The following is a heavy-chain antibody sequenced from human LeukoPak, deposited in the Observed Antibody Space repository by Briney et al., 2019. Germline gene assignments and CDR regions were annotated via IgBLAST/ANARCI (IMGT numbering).Heavy chain of an antibody. CDR2: ISISGFTI. Sequence: GGSLRLSCAASGFTFSDYYMNWIRQTPEKGLEWLAYISISGFTIYYADSVRGRFTISRDNAENSLHLQMNSLRPEDTAVYHCAGNFYDGSGYPTFDYWGQGALVTVSS. CDR1: GFTFSDYY. V-gene: IGHV3-11*04. D-gene: IGHD3-22*01. CDR3: AGNFYDGSGYPTFDY. J-gene: IGHJ4*02.